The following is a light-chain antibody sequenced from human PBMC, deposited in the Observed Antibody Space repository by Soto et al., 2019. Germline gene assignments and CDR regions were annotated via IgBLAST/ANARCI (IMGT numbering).Light chain of an antibody. J-gene: IGLJ1*01. CDR2: GNI. CDR3: QAYDSTLSARYV. Sequence: QSVLTQPPSVSGAPGQRVTISCTGSSSNIGAGYDVHWYQQRPGTAPKLLIFGNINRPSGVPDRFPGSKSGTSASLAITGLQAEDEGDYSCQAYDSTLSARYVFGTGTKVTVL. V-gene: IGLV1-40*01. CDR1: SSNIGAGYD.